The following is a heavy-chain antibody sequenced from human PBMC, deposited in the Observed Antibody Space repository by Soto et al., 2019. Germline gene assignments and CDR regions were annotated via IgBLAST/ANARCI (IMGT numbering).Heavy chain of an antibody. CDR2: ISSTYEI. V-gene: IGHV3-48*02. CDR1: GFTFSSNH. Sequence: GGSLRLSCAVSGFTFSSNHVNWARQAPGKGLEWISYISSTYEIWYADSVKGRFTISRDNGRNSLFLQMSSLRDEDTAVYYCARDRDWAFDYWGLGTLVTGSS. CDR3: ARDRDWAFDY. J-gene: IGHJ4*02. D-gene: IGHD2-21*02.